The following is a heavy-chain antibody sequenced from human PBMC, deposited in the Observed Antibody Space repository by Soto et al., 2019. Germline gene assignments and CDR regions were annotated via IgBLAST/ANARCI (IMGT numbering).Heavy chain of an antibody. CDR2: ISGSGGST. CDR1: GFTVRSPA. CDR3: AKDRYSYRHDFDY. V-gene: IGHV3-23*01. D-gene: IGHD5-18*01. J-gene: IGHJ4*01. Sequence: GGSMRLSCASSGFTVRSPAMSWSRQAPGKGLEGVSAISGSGGSTYYADSVKGRFTISREKSKNTLYLQRKGRRAEDTAVYYCAKDRYSYRHDFDYPGHGALVTVSS.